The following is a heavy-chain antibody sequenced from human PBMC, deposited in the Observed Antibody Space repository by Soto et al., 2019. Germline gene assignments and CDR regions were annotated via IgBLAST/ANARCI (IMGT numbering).Heavy chain of an antibody. V-gene: IGHV3-30*18. CDR3: AKDFPMRDIHGSALDY. D-gene: IGHD3-10*01. CDR1: GFTFSSSG. CDR2: ISYDGSYK. Sequence: GGSLRLSCAASGFTFSSSGMHWVRQAPGKGLEWVALISYDGSYKSYADSVKGRFSISRDSSKNTLSLQMNSLRTEDKAIYYVAKDFPMRDIHGSALDYWGQGTLVTVSS. J-gene: IGHJ4*02.